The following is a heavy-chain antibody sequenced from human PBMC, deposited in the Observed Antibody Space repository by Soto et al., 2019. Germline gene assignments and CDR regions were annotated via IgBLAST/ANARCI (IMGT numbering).Heavy chain of an antibody. D-gene: IGHD6-19*01. CDR2: ITWNGATT. CDR3: ASDGSVVVAVDASDV. Sequence: EVQLVESGGGVVRPGGSLRLSCAASGFTFDDHGMTWVRQAPGKGLEWVSGITWNGATTGYADSVKGRFTISRDNAKDSLYLQMTSLRVEDTALYYCASDGSVVVAVDASDVWGQGTMVTVSS. J-gene: IGHJ3*01. CDR1: GFTFDDHG. V-gene: IGHV3-20*04.